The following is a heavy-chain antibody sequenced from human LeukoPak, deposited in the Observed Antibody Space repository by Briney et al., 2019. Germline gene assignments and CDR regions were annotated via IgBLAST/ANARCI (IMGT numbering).Heavy chain of an antibody. CDR2: MNPNSGNT. J-gene: IGHJ4*02. Sequence: APVKVSCKASGYTFTSYDINWVRQATGQGLERMGLMNPNSGNTGYAQKFQGRVTMTRNTSISTAYMELSSLRSEDTAVYYCARVRRQQLAYWGQGTLVTVSS. V-gene: IGHV1-8*01. CDR3: ARVRRQQLAY. D-gene: IGHD6-13*01. CDR1: GYTFTSYD.